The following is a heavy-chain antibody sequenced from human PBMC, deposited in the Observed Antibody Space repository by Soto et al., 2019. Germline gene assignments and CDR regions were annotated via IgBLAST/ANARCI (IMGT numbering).Heavy chain of an antibody. Sequence: SETLSLTCTVSGGSISSTAYYWGWIRQPPGKGLEWVGSIYYSGSTYYNPSLKSRVTISVDTSKNQFSLKLSSVTAADTAVYYFARRVPRDCRGGDCYTRAFDYWGQGTLVTVSS. CDR2: IYYSGST. J-gene: IGHJ4*02. D-gene: IGHD2-21*02. CDR1: GGSISSTAYY. CDR3: ARRVPRDCRGGDCYTRAFDY. V-gene: IGHV4-39*01.